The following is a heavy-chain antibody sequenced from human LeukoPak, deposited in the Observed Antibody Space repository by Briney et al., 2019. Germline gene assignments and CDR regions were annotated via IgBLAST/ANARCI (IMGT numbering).Heavy chain of an antibody. D-gene: IGHD3-22*01. V-gene: IGHV1-2*02. Sequence: ASVNVSVKPAGYTVSYYYLQWVGQAPGQGGEGRGGIDPYSGGTNYVQKLHGRGTMTRDTAIRTAYMELSRLRYDDTDVRYCAREYYASIGRKHAFENWGQGAMAPVS. CDR2: IDPYSGGT. CDR1: GYTVSYYY. CDR3: AREYYASIGRKHAFEN. J-gene: IGHJ3*02.